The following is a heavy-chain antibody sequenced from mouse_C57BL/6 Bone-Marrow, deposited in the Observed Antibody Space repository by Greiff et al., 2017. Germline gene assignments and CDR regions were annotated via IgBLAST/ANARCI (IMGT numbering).Heavy chain of an antibody. CDR3: ARGGYGNYPFAY. CDR2: INPNNGGT. Sequence: EVQLQQSGPALVKPGASVKIPCKASGYTFTDYNMDWVKQSHGKSLEWIGDINPNNGGTIYNQKFKGKATLTVAKSSSTAYMELRSLTSEDTAVYYGARGGYGNYPFAYWGRGTLVTVSA. CDR1: GYTFTDYN. J-gene: IGHJ3*01. D-gene: IGHD2-1*01. V-gene: IGHV1-18*01.